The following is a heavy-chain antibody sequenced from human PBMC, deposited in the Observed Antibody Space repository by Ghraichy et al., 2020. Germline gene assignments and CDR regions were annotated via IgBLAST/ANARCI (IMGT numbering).Heavy chain of an antibody. D-gene: IGHD1-26*01. CDR3: AKSLKVGATYSVSDY. CDR2: ITGSGGTT. J-gene: IGHJ4*02. Sequence: GESLNISCAASGFTFSYAMSWVRQAPGKGLEWVSAITGSGGTTYYAGSVKGRFTISRDNSKNTLYLQMNTLRAEDTAVYYCAKSLKVGATYSVSDYWGQGTLVTVSS. CDR1: GFTFSYA. V-gene: IGHV3-23*01.